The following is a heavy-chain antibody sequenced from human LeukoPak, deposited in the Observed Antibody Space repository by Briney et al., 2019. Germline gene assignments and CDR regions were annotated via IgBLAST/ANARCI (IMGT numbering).Heavy chain of an antibody. D-gene: IGHD3-22*01. CDR1: GGTFISYT. Sequence: SVKVSCKASGGTFISYTISWVRQAPGQGLEWMGGIIPILGIANYAQKFQGRVTITADKSTSTAYMELSSLRSEDTAVYYCARAHYYDSRYNWFDPWGQGTLVTVSS. J-gene: IGHJ5*02. CDR3: ARAHYYDSRYNWFDP. V-gene: IGHV1-69*10. CDR2: IIPILGIA.